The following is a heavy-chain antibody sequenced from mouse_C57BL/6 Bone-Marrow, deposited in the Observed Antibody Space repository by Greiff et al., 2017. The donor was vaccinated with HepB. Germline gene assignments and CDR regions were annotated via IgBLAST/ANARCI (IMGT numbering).Heavy chain of an antibody. CDR1: GYSITSGYY. CDR2: ISYDGSN. D-gene: IGHD2-2*01. Sequence: EVQLVESGPGLVKPSQSLSLTCSVSGYSITSGYYWNWIRQFPGNKLEWMGYISYDGSNNYNPSLKNRISITRDTSKNQFFLKLNSVTTEDTATYYCARITMVTTRDYWGQGTTLTVSS. CDR3: ARITMVTTRDY. V-gene: IGHV3-6*01. J-gene: IGHJ2*01.